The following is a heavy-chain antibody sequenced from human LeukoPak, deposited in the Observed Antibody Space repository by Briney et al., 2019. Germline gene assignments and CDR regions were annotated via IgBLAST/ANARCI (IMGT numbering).Heavy chain of an antibody. V-gene: IGHV3-7*01. D-gene: IGHD3-22*01. J-gene: IGHJ3*02. Sequence: GSLRLSCAASGFSFSTYWMTWVRQAPGKGLEWVANIKQDGSEEYYVDSVKGRFTISRDNAKNSLYLQMNSLRAEDTALYYCARDPYDSGGYAAFDIWGQGTMVTVSS. CDR3: ARDPYDSGGYAAFDI. CDR2: IKQDGSEE. CDR1: GFSFSTYW.